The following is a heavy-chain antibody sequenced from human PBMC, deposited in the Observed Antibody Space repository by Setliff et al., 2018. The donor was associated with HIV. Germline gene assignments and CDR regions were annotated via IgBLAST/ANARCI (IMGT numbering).Heavy chain of an antibody. V-gene: IGHV1-18*01. CDR1: GYTFTSYG. Sequence: ASVKVSCKTSGYTFTSYGISWVRQAPGQGLEWMGWISGYNGNTNYAQKFQGRLTMTTETATSTAYMEMRSLRSDDTAVYFCARVPYRSAWFSGGHDAFDIWGQGTMVTVSS. CDR2: ISGYNGNT. J-gene: IGHJ3*02. CDR3: ARVPYRSAWFSGGHDAFDI. D-gene: IGHD6-19*01.